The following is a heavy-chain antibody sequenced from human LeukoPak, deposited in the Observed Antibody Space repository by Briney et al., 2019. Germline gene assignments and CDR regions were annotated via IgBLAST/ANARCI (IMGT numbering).Heavy chain of an antibody. D-gene: IGHD1-1*01. J-gene: IGHJ5*02. V-gene: IGHV4-39*01. Sequence: PSETLSLTCTVSGGSISSGNYYWGWIRQPPGKGLEWIGNIFYTGNTDYNPSLKSRVTISVDTSKNQFSLKLSSVTAADTAVYYCARHRRWDNWNDSTSWFDPWGQGTLVTVSS. CDR1: GGSISSGNYY. CDR2: IFYTGNT. CDR3: ARHRRWDNWNDSTSWFDP.